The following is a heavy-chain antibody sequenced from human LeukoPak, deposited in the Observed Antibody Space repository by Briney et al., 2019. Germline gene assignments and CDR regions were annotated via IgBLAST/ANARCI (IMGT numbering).Heavy chain of an antibody. CDR1: GGSISSSSYY. J-gene: IGHJ4*02. Sequence: PSETLSLTCTVSGGSISSSSYYCGWIRQPPGKGLEWIASIYYSGRTYYNPSLTSRVTISVDTSRNQFSLKLSSVTAADTAVYYCASKPIFYDPGSHWYYFDYWGQGTLVTVSS. CDR2: IYYSGRT. CDR3: ASKPIFYDPGSHWYYFDY. V-gene: IGHV4-39*01. D-gene: IGHD3-10*01.